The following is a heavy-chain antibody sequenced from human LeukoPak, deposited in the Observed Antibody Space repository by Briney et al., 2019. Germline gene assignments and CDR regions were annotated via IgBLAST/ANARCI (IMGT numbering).Heavy chain of an antibody. CDR3: ARDRGYSQGSRWFDP. D-gene: IGHD3-10*01. CDR2: INPNSGGT. V-gene: IGHV1-2*02. CDR1: GYTFTGYY. J-gene: IGHJ5*02. Sequence: ASVKVSCKASGYTFTGYYMHWVRQAPGQGLEWMGWINPNSGGTNYAQKLQGRVTMTTDTSTSTAYMELRSLRSDDTAVYYCARDRGYSQGSRWFDPWGQGTLATVSS.